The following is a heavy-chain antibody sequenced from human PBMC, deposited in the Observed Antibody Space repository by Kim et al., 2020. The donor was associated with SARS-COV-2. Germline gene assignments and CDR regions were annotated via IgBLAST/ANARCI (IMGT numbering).Heavy chain of an antibody. J-gene: IGHJ4*02. CDR2: I. Sequence: IYYAEPVKGRVTNTRDNAKNSLYLQMNSLRDEDTAVYYCARASSSWKYDYWGQGTLVTVSS. D-gene: IGHD6-13*01. CDR3: ARASSSWKYDY. V-gene: IGHV3-48*02.